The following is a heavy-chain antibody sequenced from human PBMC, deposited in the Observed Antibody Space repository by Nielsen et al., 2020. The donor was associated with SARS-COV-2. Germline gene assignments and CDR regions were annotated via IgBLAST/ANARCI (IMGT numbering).Heavy chain of an antibody. V-gene: IGHV3-30-3*01. D-gene: IGHD4-23*01. CDR3: ARDRVYGGNSPPGY. Sequence: GESLKISCAASGFTFSSYAIHWVRQAPGKGLEWVAVISYDGSNKYYADSVKGRFTISRDNSKNTLYLQMNSLRAEDTAVYYCARDRVYGGNSPPGYWGQGTLVTVSS. J-gene: IGHJ4*02. CDR2: ISYDGSNK. CDR1: GFTFSSYA.